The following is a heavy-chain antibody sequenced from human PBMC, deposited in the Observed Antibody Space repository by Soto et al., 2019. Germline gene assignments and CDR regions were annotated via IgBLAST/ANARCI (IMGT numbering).Heavy chain of an antibody. CDR1: GYTLTNYG. CDR3: ARGSRRGMDV. V-gene: IGHV1-18*01. Sequence: QVQLVQSGAEVKKPGASVKVSCKASGYTLTNYGISWVRQAPGQGLEWMGWISAYNGNTNNAQMFQGRVTMTTDTSTSTAYMEPRSRRADDTAVFYCARGSRRGMDVWGQGTTVTVSS. CDR2: ISAYNGNT. J-gene: IGHJ6*02.